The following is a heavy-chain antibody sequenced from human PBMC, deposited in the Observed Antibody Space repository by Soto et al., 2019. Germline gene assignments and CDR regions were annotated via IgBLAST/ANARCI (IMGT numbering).Heavy chain of an antibody. V-gene: IGHV3-23*01. CDR1: GFTFSSYA. J-gene: IGHJ1*01. Sequence: GGSLRLSCAASGFTFSSYAMSWVRQAPGKGLEWVSAISGSGGSTYYADSVKGRFTISRDNSKNTLYLQMNSLRAEDTAVYYCVKVSYQLLGARLEYFQHWGQGTLVTVSS. CDR2: ISGSGGST. D-gene: IGHD2-2*01. CDR3: VKVSYQLLGARLEYFQH.